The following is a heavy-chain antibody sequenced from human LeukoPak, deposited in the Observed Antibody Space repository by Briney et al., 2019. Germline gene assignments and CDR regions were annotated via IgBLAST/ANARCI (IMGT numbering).Heavy chain of an antibody. V-gene: IGHV3-33*01. CDR2: IYYDGGNK. CDR1: GFTLSSYG. CDR3: ARDILTGYSFDY. J-gene: IGHJ4*02. Sequence: PGGSLRLSCAASGFTLSSYGMHWVRQAPGKGLEWVAVIYYDGGNKYYSDSVKGRFTISRDNSENTLYLQMNSLRAEDTAVYYCARDILTGYSFDYWGQGTLVTVSS. D-gene: IGHD3-9*01.